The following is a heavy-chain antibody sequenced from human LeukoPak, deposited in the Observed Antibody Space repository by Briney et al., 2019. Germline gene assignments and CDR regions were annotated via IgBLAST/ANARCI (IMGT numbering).Heavy chain of an antibody. CDR2: IYHSGST. D-gene: IGHD3-10*02. Sequence: PSETLSLTCAVSGYSISSGYYWGWIRQTPGKGLEWIGSIYHSGSTYYIPSLKSRVTISVDTSKNHFSLKLSSVTAADTAVYYCARDLRSGNYYSDYWGQGTLVTVSS. CDR1: GYSISSGYY. CDR3: ARDLRSGNYYSDY. J-gene: IGHJ4*02. V-gene: IGHV4-38-2*02.